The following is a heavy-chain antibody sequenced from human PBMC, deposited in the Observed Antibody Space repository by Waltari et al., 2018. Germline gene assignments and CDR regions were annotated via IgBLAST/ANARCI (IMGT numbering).Heavy chain of an antibody. V-gene: IGHV5-51*01. CDR2: IFPSDSDT. D-gene: IGHD3-3*01. CDR3: ARSRGVVAPYYFGMDV. J-gene: IGHJ6*02. Sequence: QMPGKGLQWMGIIFPSDSDTRYSPSFRGQVTISADKSSNTAYLQWSSLKASDTAIYYCARSRGVVAPYYFGMDVWGQGTAVTVSS.